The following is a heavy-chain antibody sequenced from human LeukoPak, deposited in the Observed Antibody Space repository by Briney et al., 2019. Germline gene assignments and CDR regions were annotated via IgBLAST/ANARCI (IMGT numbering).Heavy chain of an antibody. D-gene: IGHD3-22*01. CDR1: GGSISIGGYS. V-gene: IGHV4-30-2*01. J-gene: IGHJ4*02. CDR3: ARVTYDSSGYYFDY. Sequence: SETLSLTCAVCGGSISIGGYSWSWIRQPPGKGLEWIGYIYHSGSTYYNPSLKSRVTISVDRSKNQFSLKLSSVTAADTAVYYCARVTYDSSGYYFDYWGQGTLVTVSS. CDR2: IYHSGST.